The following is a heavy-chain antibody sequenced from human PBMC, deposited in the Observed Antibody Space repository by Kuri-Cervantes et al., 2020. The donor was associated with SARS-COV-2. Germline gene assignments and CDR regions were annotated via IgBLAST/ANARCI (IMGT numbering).Heavy chain of an antibody. CDR2: ISYDGSNK. Sequence: GESLKISCAASGFTFSSYWMSWVRQAPGKGLEWVAVISYDGSNKYYADSVKGRFTISRDNSKNTLYLQMNSLRAEDTAVYYCARDGGGWFDPWGQGTLVTVSS. V-gene: IGHV3-30*03. D-gene: IGHD3-16*01. CDR1: GFTFSSYW. J-gene: IGHJ5*02. CDR3: ARDGGGWFDP.